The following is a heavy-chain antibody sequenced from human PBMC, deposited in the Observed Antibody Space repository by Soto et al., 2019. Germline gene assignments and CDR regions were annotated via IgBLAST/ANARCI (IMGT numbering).Heavy chain of an antibody. Sequence: EVQLVESGGVVVQPGGSLRLSCAASGFTFDDYTMHWVCQAPGKGLEWVSLITWDGGSTYYADSVKGRFTIARDNSKNSLSLPMNSLRTEDTALYYCAKGGYSYGYVFHIWGQGTMVSVSS. CDR2: ITWDGGST. CDR1: GFTFDDYT. J-gene: IGHJ3*02. CDR3: AKGGYSYGYVFHI. D-gene: IGHD5-18*01. V-gene: IGHV3-43*01.